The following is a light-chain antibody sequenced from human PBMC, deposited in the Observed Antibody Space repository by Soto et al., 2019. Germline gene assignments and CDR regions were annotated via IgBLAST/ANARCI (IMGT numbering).Light chain of an antibody. CDR1: QIVSNNY. J-gene: IGKJ1*01. CDR2: GAS. Sequence: EIVLTQSPGTLSLSPGERATLSCRASQIVSNNYLAWYQHKPGQALRLLIYGASSRATGIPDRISGSGSGTDFTLDISRLEPDDFAVYYCQQFAIAPWTFGQGTKVEIK. CDR3: QQFAIAPWT. V-gene: IGKV3-20*01.